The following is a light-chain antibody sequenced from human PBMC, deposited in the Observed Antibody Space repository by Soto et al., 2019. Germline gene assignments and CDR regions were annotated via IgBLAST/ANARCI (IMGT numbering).Light chain of an antibody. V-gene: IGKV1-5*01. Sequence: DIQMTQSPSTLSAAVGDRVTITCRASQSFSTWLAWYQQKPGKAPKLLIYDASSLESGVPSRFSGSGSGTDFTLTISRLEPEDFAVYYCQQYGSSPWTFGQGTKVDIK. CDR2: DAS. J-gene: IGKJ1*01. CDR1: QSFSTW. CDR3: QQYGSSPWT.